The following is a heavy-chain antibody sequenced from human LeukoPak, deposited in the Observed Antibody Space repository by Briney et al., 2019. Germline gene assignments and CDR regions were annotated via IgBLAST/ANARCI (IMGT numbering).Heavy chain of an antibody. CDR1: GYTFTSFD. CDR3: ADIVGATSNAFDI. CDR2: MNPNSGNT. Sequence: ASVKVSCKASGYTFTSFDINWVRQATGQGLEWMGWMNPNSGNTGYAQKFQGRVTMTRNTSISTAYMELSSLRSEDTAVYYCADIVGATSNAFDIWGQGTMVTVSS. D-gene: IGHD1-26*01. J-gene: IGHJ3*02. V-gene: IGHV1-8*01.